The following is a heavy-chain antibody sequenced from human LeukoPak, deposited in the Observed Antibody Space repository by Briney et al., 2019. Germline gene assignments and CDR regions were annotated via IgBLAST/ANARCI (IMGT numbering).Heavy chain of an antibody. CDR1: GFTFSNYA. D-gene: IGHD3-22*01. J-gene: IGHJ2*01. CDR2: ISGSGGST. Sequence: PGGSLRLSCAASGFTFSNYAMSWVRQAPGKGLEWVSGISGSGGSTHYADSVKGRLTISRDNSKNTLYLQMDSLRAEDTAVYYCAKVGIRISLIVVVFTTADDWYFDLWGRGTLVTVSS. CDR3: AKVGIRISLIVVVFTTADDWYFDL. V-gene: IGHV3-23*01.